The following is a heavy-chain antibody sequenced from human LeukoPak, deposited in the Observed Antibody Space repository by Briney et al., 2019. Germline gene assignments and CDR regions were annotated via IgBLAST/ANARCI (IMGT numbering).Heavy chain of an antibody. CDR2: IRSKAYGGTT. V-gene: IGHV3-49*03. Sequence: GGSLRLSCAASGFTFSSYAMSWFRQAPGKGLEWVGFIRSKAYGGTTEYAASVKGRFTISRDDSKSIAYLQMNSLKTEDTAVYYCTRKQWLDNWGQGTLVTVSS. J-gene: IGHJ4*02. D-gene: IGHD6-19*01. CDR1: GFTFSSYA. CDR3: TRKQWLDN.